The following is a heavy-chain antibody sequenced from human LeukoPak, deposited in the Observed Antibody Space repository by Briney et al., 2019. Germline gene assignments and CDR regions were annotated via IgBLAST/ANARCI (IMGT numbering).Heavy chain of an antibody. Sequence: SETLSLTCTVSGGSISSSSYYWGWIRQPPGKGLEWIGSIYYSGSTYYNPSLKSRVTISVDTSKNQFSLKLSSVTAADTAVYYCASRRADATYYYDSSGYTHWGQGTLVTVSS. CDR1: GGSISSSSYY. CDR2: IYYSGST. D-gene: IGHD3-22*01. CDR3: ASRRADATYYYDSSGYTH. V-gene: IGHV4-39*07. J-gene: IGHJ4*02.